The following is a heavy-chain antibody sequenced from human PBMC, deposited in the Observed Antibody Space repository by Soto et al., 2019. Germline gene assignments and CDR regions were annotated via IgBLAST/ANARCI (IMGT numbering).Heavy chain of an antibody. CDR3: TKARCSTSNCYVPDY. D-gene: IGHD2-2*01. CDR1: GFTFSTYT. V-gene: IGHV3-23*01. CDR2: ISGSGGSP. Sequence: GGSLRLSCAASGFTFSTYTMSWVRQAPGKGLEWVSAISGSGGSPSYADSVQGRFTISRDNPRNTLYLQMNSLRAEDTAMYYCTKARCSTSNCYVPDYWGQGTRVTVSS. J-gene: IGHJ4*02.